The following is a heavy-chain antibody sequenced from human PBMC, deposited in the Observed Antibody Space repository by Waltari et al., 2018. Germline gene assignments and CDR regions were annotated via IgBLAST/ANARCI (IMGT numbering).Heavy chain of an antibody. V-gene: IGHV3-23*01. CDR3: APQGYDSSGYYSY. Sequence: EVQLLESGGGLVQPGGSLRLSCAASGFTFSSYAMSWVRQAPGRGLWGGSAIRGMGGSNYEADSVKGRFTIARDNSKTTMYLQMNSLRAEDTAVYYCAPQGYDSSGYYSYWGQGTLVTVSS. CDR1: GFTFSSYA. D-gene: IGHD3-22*01. CDR2: IRGMGGSN. J-gene: IGHJ4*02.